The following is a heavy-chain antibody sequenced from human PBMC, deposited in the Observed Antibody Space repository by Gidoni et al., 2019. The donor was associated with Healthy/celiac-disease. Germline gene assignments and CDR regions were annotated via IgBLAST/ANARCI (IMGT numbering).Heavy chain of an antibody. CDR2: IFSNDEK. CDR1: GFSLSNSRMG. V-gene: IGHV2-26*01. D-gene: IGHD1-1*01. J-gene: IGHJ4*02. Sequence: QVTLKESGPVLVKPTETLTLTCTVSGFSLSNSRMGVSWLRQPPGKALEWLANIFSNDEKSYSPSLKSRLTISKDTSKSQVVLTMTNMDPVDTATYYCARITGYNWNDLNYWGQGTLVTVSS. CDR3: ARITGYNWNDLNY.